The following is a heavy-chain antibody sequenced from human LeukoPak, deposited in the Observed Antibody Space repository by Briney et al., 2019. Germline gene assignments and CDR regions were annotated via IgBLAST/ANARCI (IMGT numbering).Heavy chain of an antibody. CDR2: ISGNGGVT. Sequence: GGSLRLSCAASGFTFGNYAMSWVRQAPGKGLEWVSVISGNGGVTYYADSVKGRFTISRENSKNTLYLQMTSLRAEDTAVYYCAVRSHRWPHEYYYYMDVWGKGTTVTVSS. CDR1: GFTFGNYA. D-gene: IGHD2-15*01. J-gene: IGHJ6*03. V-gene: IGHV3-23*01. CDR3: AVRSHRWPHEYYYYMDV.